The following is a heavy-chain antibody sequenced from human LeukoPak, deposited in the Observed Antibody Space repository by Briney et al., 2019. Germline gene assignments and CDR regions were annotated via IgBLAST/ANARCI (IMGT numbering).Heavy chain of an antibody. J-gene: IGHJ4*02. Sequence: SETLSLTCTASGGSISSGDYYWSWIRQPPGKGLEWIGCIYYSGSTYYNPSLKSRVTISVDTSKNQFSLKLSSVTAADTAVYYCARGPRYCSSTSCYRPYYFDYWGQGTLVTVSS. V-gene: IGHV4-30-4*08. CDR1: GGSISSGDYY. D-gene: IGHD2-2*02. CDR3: ARGPRYCSSTSCYRPYYFDY. CDR2: IYYSGST.